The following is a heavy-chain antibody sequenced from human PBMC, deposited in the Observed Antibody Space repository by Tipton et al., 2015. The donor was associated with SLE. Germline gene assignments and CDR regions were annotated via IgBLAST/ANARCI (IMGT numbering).Heavy chain of an antibody. V-gene: IGHV4-59*11. D-gene: IGHD3-22*01. CDR1: GASISSHY. CDR2: VSYREST. J-gene: IGHJ4*02. Sequence: GLVKPSETLSLTCTVSGASISSHYWSWIRQPPGKGLEWIGYVSYRESTNYNPSLRSRVTMSVDTSKNQFSLNLTSVTAADTAVYYCARDDPDGESSGRPGDYWGQGTLVTVSS. CDR3: ARDDPDGESSGRPGDY.